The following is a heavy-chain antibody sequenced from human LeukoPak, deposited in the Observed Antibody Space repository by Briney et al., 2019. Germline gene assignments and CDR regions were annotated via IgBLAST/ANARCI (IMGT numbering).Heavy chain of an antibody. D-gene: IGHD3-10*01. Sequence: GGSLRLSCAASGSTFSSYGMNWVRQAPGKGLEWVAVISYDGSNKYYADSVKGRFTISRDNSKNTLYLQMNSLRAEDTAVYYCATDGSGSYRFDYWGQGTLVTVSS. CDR1: GSTFSSYG. CDR3: ATDGSGSYRFDY. CDR2: ISYDGSNK. V-gene: IGHV3-30*03. J-gene: IGHJ4*02.